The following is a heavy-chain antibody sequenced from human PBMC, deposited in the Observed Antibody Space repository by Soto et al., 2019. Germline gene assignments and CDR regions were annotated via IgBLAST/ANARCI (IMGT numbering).Heavy chain of an antibody. J-gene: IGHJ3*02. D-gene: IGHD2-21*02. V-gene: IGHV5-51*01. CDR1: GYSFTNYW. CDR3: ALGGDWYFFDM. Sequence: GESLKISCQGSGYSFTNYWIGWVRQMPGKGLEWMGSIWPGDSETRYSPSFQGQVTISADKSISAAYLQWSSLKASDTAMYYCALGGDWYFFDMWAQGTMVTVS. CDR2: IWPGDSET.